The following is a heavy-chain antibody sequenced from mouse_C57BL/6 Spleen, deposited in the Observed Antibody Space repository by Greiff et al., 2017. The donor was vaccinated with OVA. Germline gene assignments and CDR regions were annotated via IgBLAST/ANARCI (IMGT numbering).Heavy chain of an antibody. CDR1: GYTFTDYE. V-gene: IGHV1-15*01. Sequence: QVQLQQSGAELVRPGASVTLSCKASGYTFTDYEMHWVKQTPVQGLEWIGAIDPETGGTAYNQKFKGKAILTADKSSSTAYMELRSLTSEDSSVYYCTRGCAHYYAMDYWGQGPSVTVSS. J-gene: IGHJ4*01. CDR2: IDPETGGT. CDR3: TRGCAHYYAMDY.